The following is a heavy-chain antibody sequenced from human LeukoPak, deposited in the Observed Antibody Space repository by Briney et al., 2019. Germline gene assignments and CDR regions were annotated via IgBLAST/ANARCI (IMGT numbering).Heavy chain of an antibody. J-gene: IGHJ4*02. CDR2: FDPEDGET. Sequence: ASVKASCKVSGYTLTELSMHWVRQAPGKGLEWMGGFDPEDGETIYAQKFQGRVTMTEDTSTDTAYMELSSLRSEDTAVYYCATIGWLYYYFDYWGQGTLVTVSS. D-gene: IGHD3-22*01. CDR3: ATIGWLYYYFDY. V-gene: IGHV1-24*01. CDR1: GYTLTELS.